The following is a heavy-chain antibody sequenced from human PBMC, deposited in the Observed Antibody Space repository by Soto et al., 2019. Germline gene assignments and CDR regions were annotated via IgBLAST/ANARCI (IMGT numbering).Heavy chain of an antibody. D-gene: IGHD2-2*01. V-gene: IGHV2-26*01. Sequence: QVTLKESGPVLVKPTETLTLTCTVSGFSLTTGRMGVSWIRQPPGKALEWLAHIFSDAERSYSTSMQSRLTNSTDTSGSQVVLSMTNVDPVDTGTYYCVRMNADSYQFYYAMDVWGHGTTVTVSS. J-gene: IGHJ6*02. CDR1: GFSLTTGRMG. CDR2: IFSDAER. CDR3: VRMNADSYQFYYAMDV.